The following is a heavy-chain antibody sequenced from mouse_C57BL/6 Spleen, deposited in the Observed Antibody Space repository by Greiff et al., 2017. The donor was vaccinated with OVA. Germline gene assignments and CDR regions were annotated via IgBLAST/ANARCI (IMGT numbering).Heavy chain of an antibody. D-gene: IGHD1-1*01. CDR3: VIYYYGSYYAKGG. J-gene: IGHJ4*01. CDR2: INPSNGGT. CDR1: GYTFTSYW. V-gene: IGHV1-53*01. Sequence: VQLQQPGTDLVKPGASVKLSCKASGYTFTSYWMHWVKQRPGQGLEWIGNINPSNGGTNYNEKFKSKATLTVDKSSSTAYMQLSSLTSEDSAVYYCVIYYYGSYYAKGGWGQGTSVTVSS.